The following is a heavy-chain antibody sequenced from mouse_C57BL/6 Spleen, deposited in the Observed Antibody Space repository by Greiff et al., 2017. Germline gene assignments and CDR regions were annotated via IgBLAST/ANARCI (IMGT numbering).Heavy chain of an antibody. Sequence: DVKLQESGAELVRPGASVKLSCTASGFTIKDDYMHWVKQRPEQGLEWIGWIDPENGDTEYASKFQGKATITADTSSNTAYLQLSSLTSEDTAVYYCTDGYYEAYWGQGTLVTVSA. CDR2: IDPENGDT. J-gene: IGHJ3*01. D-gene: IGHD2-3*01. CDR3: TDGYYEAY. CDR1: GFTIKDDY. V-gene: IGHV14-4*01.